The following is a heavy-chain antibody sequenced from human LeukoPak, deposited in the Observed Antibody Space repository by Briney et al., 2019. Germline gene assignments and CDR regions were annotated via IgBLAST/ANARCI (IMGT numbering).Heavy chain of an antibody. Sequence: PSETLSLTCAVYGGSFSGYYWSWIRQPPGKGLEWIGEINHSGSTNYNPSLKSRVTISVDTSKNQFSLKLSSVTAADTAVYYCARVSSPLLPNPYCSSTSCNKLNWFDPWGQGTLVTVSS. CDR3: ARVSSPLLPNPYCSSTSCNKLNWFDP. D-gene: IGHD2-2*01. CDR2: INHSGST. J-gene: IGHJ5*02. V-gene: IGHV4-34*01. CDR1: GGSFSGYY.